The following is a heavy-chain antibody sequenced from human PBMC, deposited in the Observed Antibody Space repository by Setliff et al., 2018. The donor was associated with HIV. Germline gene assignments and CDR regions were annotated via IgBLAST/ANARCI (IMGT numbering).Heavy chain of an antibody. CDR3: ATKGAEWELPDMIFDY. CDR2: MYHTGST. CDR1: GYFISSGCY. V-gene: IGHV4-38-2*01. J-gene: IGHJ4*02. Sequence: SETLSLTCAVSGYFISSGCYWGWIRQPPGKGLEWIGSMYHTGSTYYSPSLNSRFTISVDTSKNQFSLQLRSVTAADTAVYYCATKGAEWELPDMIFDYWGQGTLVTVSS. D-gene: IGHD1-26*01.